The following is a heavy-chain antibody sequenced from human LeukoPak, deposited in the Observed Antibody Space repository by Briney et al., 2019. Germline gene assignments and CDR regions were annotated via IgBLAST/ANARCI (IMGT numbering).Heavy chain of an antibody. CDR1: GFTFSSYS. J-gene: IGHJ4*02. V-gene: IGHV3-66*01. D-gene: IGHD5-18*01. CDR2: IYSRGDT. CDR3: AKDVRGYSYGGLDY. Sequence: GGSLRLSCAASGFTFSSYSMNWVRQAPGKGLEWVSLIYSRGDTKYADSAKGRFTISRDNSKNTLYLQMNSLRAEDTAVYYCAKDVRGYSYGGLDYWGQGTLVTVSS.